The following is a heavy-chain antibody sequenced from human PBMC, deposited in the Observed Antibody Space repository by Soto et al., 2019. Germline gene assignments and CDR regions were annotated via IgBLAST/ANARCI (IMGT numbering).Heavy chain of an antibody. D-gene: IGHD1-26*01. V-gene: IGHV3-49*04. Sequence: GSLILSLWFPRFPLGDFPIESGGQTPGKGLEWVGFIRNQSYQETTEYAAAVKGRITISRDTSNGIAHLQMNSLNIEDSAVYYWSGAESPDTAYFSRCWGQGTPVTVSS. CDR1: RFPLGDFP. J-gene: IGHJ4*01. CDR2: IRNQSYQETT. CDR3: SGAESPDTAYFSRC.